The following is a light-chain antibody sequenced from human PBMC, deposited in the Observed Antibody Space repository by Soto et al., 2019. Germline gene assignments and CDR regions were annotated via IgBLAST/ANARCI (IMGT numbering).Light chain of an antibody. J-gene: IGKJ1*01. V-gene: IGKV1-5*01. Sequence: DIQMPQSPSTLSSSVGDRVTISFRASQSISNWLAWYQQKPGKAPKLLISDASSLQSGVPSRFSGSGSGTEFTLTISSLQPDDFATYYCQQYNSYLTFGQGTKVDIK. CDR2: DAS. CDR1: QSISNW. CDR3: QQYNSYLT.